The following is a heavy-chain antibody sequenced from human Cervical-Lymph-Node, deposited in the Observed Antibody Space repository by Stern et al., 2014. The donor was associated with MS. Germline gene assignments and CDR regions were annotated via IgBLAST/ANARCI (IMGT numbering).Heavy chain of an antibody. CDR2: ISWNSGSI. J-gene: IGHJ4*02. CDR3: AKGYCSSTSCYQDY. Sequence: EVQLVESGGGLAQPGRSLRLSCAASCFTFDDYAMHWLRQDPGTGLEWVFGISWNSGSIGYADSVKGRFTISRDNAKNSLYLQMNSLRAEDTALYYCAKGYCSSTSCYQDYWGQGTLVTVSS. D-gene: IGHD2-2*01. CDR1: CFTFDDYA. V-gene: IGHV3-9*01.